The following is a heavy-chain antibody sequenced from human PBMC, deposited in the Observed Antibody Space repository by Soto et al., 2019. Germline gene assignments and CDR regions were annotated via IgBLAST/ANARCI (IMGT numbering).Heavy chain of an antibody. CDR3: ARGRYYYDSSGYSNWFDP. D-gene: IGHD3-22*01. Sequence: SETLSLTCAVYGGSFSGYYWSWIRQPPGKGLEWIGEINHSGSTNYNPSLKSRVTISVDTSKNQFSLKLSPVTAADTAVYYCARGRYYYDSSGYSNWFDPWGQGTLVTVSS. J-gene: IGHJ5*02. CDR2: INHSGST. V-gene: IGHV4-34*01. CDR1: GGSFSGYY.